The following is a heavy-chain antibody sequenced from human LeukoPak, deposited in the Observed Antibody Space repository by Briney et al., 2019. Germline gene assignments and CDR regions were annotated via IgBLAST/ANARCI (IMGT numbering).Heavy chain of an antibody. CDR1: GGSISSYY. CDR2: IHTSGST. D-gene: IGHD6-19*01. J-gene: IGHJ4*02. Sequence: SETLSLTCTVSGGSISSYYWSWIRQPAGKGLEWIGRIHTSGSTNYNPSLKSRVTMSVDTSKNQISLKVNSVTAADTAVYYCARDHSGWYFDYWGQGTLVTVSS. V-gene: IGHV4-4*07. CDR3: ARDHSGWYFDY.